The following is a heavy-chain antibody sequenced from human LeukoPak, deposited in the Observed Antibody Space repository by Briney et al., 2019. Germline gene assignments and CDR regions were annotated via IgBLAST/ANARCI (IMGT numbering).Heavy chain of an antibody. CDR2: INDNGAGT. D-gene: IGHD3-16*01. Sequence: PGGSLRLSCAVSGFTFSSYAMSWVRQAPGKGLKWVSTINDNGAGTYYADSVKGRSTISRDNSYNTVSLQMNSLRDEDTGVYYCAKGLRTGVGPYMGYHYYMDVWGKGATVTVSS. CDR3: AKGLRTGVGPYMGYHYYMDV. J-gene: IGHJ6*03. CDR1: GFTFSSYA. V-gene: IGHV3-23*01.